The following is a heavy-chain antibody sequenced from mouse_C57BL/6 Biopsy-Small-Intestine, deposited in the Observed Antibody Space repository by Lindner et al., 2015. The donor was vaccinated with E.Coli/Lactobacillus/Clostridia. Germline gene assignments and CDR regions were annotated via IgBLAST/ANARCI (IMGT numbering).Heavy chain of an antibody. Sequence: VQLQESGAELVRPGASVPLSCKASGYTFTDYEMHWVKQTPVHGLEWIGASDPETGGTAYNQKFKDKAILTADKSSSTAYMELRSLTSEDSAVYYCAYNWEGQYYFDYWGQGTTLTVSS. V-gene: IGHV1-15*01. D-gene: IGHD4-1*01. CDR1: GYTFTDYE. CDR2: SDPETGGT. CDR3: AYNWEGQYYFDY. J-gene: IGHJ2*01.